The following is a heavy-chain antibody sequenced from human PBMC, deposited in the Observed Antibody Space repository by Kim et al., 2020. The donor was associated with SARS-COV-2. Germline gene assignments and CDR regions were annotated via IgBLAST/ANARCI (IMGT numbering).Heavy chain of an antibody. Sequence: GGSLRLSCAASGFTFRNYAMSWVRQAPGKGLEWVSGIRGDGGNTYYADSVKGRFTISRDNSKNTLYLQMNSLRAEDSAVYYCAKRVGTPEYYFHYWGQGTLVTVSS. D-gene: IGHD1-26*01. CDR2: IRGDGGNT. CDR3: AKRVGTPEYYFHY. CDR1: GFTFRNYA. V-gene: IGHV3-23*01. J-gene: IGHJ4*02.